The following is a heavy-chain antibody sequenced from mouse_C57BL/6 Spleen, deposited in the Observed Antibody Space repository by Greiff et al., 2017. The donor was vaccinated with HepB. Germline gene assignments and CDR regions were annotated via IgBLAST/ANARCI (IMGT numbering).Heavy chain of an antibody. Sequence: VQLQQSGPGMVKPSQSLSLTCTVTGYSITSGYDWHWIRHFPGNTLEWMGYISYSGSTNYNPSLKSRISITHDTSKNHFFLKLNSVTTEDTATYYCARGGNYEGDFDYWGQGTTLTVSS. CDR2: ISYSGST. V-gene: IGHV3-1*01. CDR1: GYSITSGYD. D-gene: IGHD2-1*01. J-gene: IGHJ2*01. CDR3: ARGGNYEGDFDY.